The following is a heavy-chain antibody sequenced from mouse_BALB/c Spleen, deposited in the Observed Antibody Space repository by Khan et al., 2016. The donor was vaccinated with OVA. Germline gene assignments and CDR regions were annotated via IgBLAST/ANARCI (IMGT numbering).Heavy chain of an antibody. Sequence: QVQLQQSGAELVRPGVSVKISCKGSGYTFTDFTIHWVKQSHALSLEWIGVISTYYGDVTYNQKFKGKATMTVDKSSRTTSMELARLTSEDSAILYGRRGGGGSRVAYGGQGTLVTVAA. J-gene: IGHJ3*01. D-gene: IGHD1-1*01. CDR3: RRGGGGSRVAY. V-gene: IGHV1S137*01. CDR1: GYTFTDFT. CDR2: ISTYYGDV.